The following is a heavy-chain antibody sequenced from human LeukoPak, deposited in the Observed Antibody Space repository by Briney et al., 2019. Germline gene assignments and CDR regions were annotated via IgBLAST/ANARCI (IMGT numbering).Heavy chain of an antibody. J-gene: IGHJ4*02. CDR3: ARDLIGPGAEIDY. CDR1: GFTFSSYS. CDR2: ISSSSSYI. D-gene: IGHD1-26*01. V-gene: IGHV3-21*01. Sequence: GGSLRLSCAASGFTFSSYSMNWVRQAPGKGLEWVSSISSSSSYIYYADSVKGRFTISRDNAKNSLYLQMNSLRAEDTAVYYCARDLIGPGAEIDYWGQGTLVTVSS.